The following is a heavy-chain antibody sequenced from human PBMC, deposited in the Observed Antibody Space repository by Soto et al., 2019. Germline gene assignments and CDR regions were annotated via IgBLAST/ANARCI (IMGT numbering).Heavy chain of an antibody. CDR3: ARIPRRYGMDV. V-gene: IGHV2-70*01. J-gene: IGHJ6*02. CDR1: GFSLSTSGMC. CDR2: IDWDDDK. Sequence: SGPTLVNPTQTLTLTCTFSGFSLSTSGMCVSWIRQPPGKAREWLALIDWDDDKYYSTSLKTRLNISKDTSKNQVVLTMTNMDPVDTATYYSARIPRRYGMDVWGQGTTVTVSS.